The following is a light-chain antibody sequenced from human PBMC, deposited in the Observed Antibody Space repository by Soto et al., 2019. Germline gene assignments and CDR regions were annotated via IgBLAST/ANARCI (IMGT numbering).Light chain of an antibody. J-gene: IGLJ1*01. CDR1: SSDVGGYNY. CDR3: GSYASSSTLYV. CDR2: DVS. V-gene: IGLV2-14*01. Sequence: QSVLTQPASVSGSPGQSITISCTGTSSDVGGYNYVSWYQQHSGKSPKLMIYDVSNQPSGVSNRFSGSKSGNTASLTISGLQAEDEADYYCGSYASSSTLYVFGTGT.